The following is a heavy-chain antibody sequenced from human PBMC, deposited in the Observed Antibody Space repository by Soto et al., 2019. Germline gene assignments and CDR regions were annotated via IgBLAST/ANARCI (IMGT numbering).Heavy chain of an antibody. V-gene: IGHV3-33*01. CDR3: ARGYSGYVAIEY. J-gene: IGHJ4*02. D-gene: IGHD5-12*01. CDR1: EFTFSSYG. CDR2: IWYDGSNK. Sequence: PGGPLRHSCAAAEFTFSSYGMHWIRQAPGKGLEWVAVIWYDGSNKYYADSVKGRFTISRDNSKNTLYLQMNSLRAEDTAVYYCARGYSGYVAIEYWGQGTLVTVSS.